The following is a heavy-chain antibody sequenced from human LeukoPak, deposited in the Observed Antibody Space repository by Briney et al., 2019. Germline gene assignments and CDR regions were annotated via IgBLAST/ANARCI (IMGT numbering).Heavy chain of an antibody. J-gene: IGHJ2*01. CDR1: GFTFSSYG. V-gene: IGHV3-30*18. CDR2: IWYGGSNK. D-gene: IGHD6-6*01. CDR3: AKSYSSSGYFDL. Sequence: PGRSLRLSCAASGFTFSSYGMHWVRQAPGKGLEWVAVIWYGGSNKYYADSVKGRFTISRDNSNNTLYLQMNSLRAEDTAVYYCAKSYSSSGYFDLWGRGTLVTVSS.